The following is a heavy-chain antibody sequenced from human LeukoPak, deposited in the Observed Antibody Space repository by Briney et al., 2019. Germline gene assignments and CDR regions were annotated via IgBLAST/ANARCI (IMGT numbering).Heavy chain of an antibody. CDR2: ISSSSSYI. V-gene: IGHV3-21*01. CDR3: ARDRKIAAAGFHYYYYMDV. Sequence: GGSLRLSCAASGFTFSSYSMNWVRQAPGKGLEWVSSISSSSSYIYYADSVKGRFTISRDNAKNSLYLQMNSLRAEDTAVYYCARDRKIAAAGFHYYYYMDVWGKGTTVTVSS. D-gene: IGHD6-13*01. CDR1: GFTFSSYS. J-gene: IGHJ6*03.